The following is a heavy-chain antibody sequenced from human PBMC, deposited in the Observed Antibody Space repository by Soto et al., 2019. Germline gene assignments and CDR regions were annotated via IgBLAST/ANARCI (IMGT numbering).Heavy chain of an antibody. V-gene: IGHV3-33*01. CDR3: ARDRFGVVTGTLDY. CDR1: GFTFSSYG. Sequence: GGSLRLSCAASGFTFSSYGMHWVRQAPGKGLEWVAVIWYDGSNKYYADSVKGRFTISRDNSKNTLYLQTNSLRAEDTAVYYCARDRFGVVTGTLDYWGQGTLVPVSS. D-gene: IGHD3-3*01. J-gene: IGHJ4*02. CDR2: IWYDGSNK.